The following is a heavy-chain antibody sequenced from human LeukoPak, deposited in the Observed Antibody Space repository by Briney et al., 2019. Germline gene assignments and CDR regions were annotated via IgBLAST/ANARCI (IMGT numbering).Heavy chain of an antibody. D-gene: IGHD2-2*01. CDR3: AKLLGYCSSTSCPGRYYFDY. V-gene: IGHV3-30*18. Sequence: GALRLPCAASGFTFSSYGMHWVRQAPGKGLEGVAVISYDGSNKYYADSVKGRFTISRDNSKNTLYLQMNSLRAEDTAVYYCAKLLGYCSSTSCPGRYYFDYWGQGTLVTVSS. CDR2: ISYDGSNK. CDR1: GFTFSSYG. J-gene: IGHJ4*02.